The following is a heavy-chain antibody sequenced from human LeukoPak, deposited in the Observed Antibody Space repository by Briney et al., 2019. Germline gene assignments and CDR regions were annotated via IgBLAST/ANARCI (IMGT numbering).Heavy chain of an antibody. CDR3: AREIGPRQLHLWGSAFDY. D-gene: IGHD5-18*01. CDR2: ISAYNGNT. CDR1: GYTFTSYG. Sequence: ASVKVSCQASGYTFTSYGSSWVRQAAGQGREGMGWISAYNGNTNYAQKFQGRLTMTRDTSTTTVYMELSSLRSEDTAMYYCAREIGPRQLHLWGSAFDYWGQGTLVTVSS. V-gene: IGHV1-18*01. J-gene: IGHJ4*02.